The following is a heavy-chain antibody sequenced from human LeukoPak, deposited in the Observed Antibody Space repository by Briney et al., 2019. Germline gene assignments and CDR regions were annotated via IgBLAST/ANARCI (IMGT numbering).Heavy chain of an antibody. CDR2: INQDESAK. CDR1: GFTFSTLW. V-gene: IGHV3-7*01. J-gene: IGHJ3*02. D-gene: IGHD3-16*02. CDR3: AKDRRDVWGSYQGPHI. Sequence: SGGSLRLSCAASGFTFSTLWMSWVRQAPGRGLEWVANINQDESAKYYLNSVEGRFTISRDNAKNSLYLQMNSLRDEDTAVYYCAKDRRDVWGSYQGPHIWGQGTMVTVAS.